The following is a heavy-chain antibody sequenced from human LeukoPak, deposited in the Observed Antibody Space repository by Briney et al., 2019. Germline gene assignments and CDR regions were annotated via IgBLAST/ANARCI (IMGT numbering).Heavy chain of an antibody. Sequence: SETLSLTCTVSGGSISTSSYYWGWVRQPPGTGLEWIGNIFYSGSTYYSPSLKSRVTISLDTSRNQFSLKLSSVTAADTAVYYCARSYSSSWYHNWFDPWGQGTLVTVSS. CDR1: GGSISTSSYY. J-gene: IGHJ5*02. V-gene: IGHV4-39*07. CDR2: IFYSGST. CDR3: ARSYSSSWYHNWFDP. D-gene: IGHD6-13*01.